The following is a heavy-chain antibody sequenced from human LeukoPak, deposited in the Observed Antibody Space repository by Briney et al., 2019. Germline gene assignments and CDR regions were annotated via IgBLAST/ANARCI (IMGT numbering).Heavy chain of an antibody. D-gene: IGHD1-26*01. CDR1: GFSFSSYE. CDR3: AGAWEGRRYYFDY. Sequence: GGSLRLSCAASGFSFSSYEMNWVRQAPGKGLEWVSYISSSSSIYYADSVKGRFTISRDNAKNSLYLQMNSLRAEDTAVYYCAGAWEGRRYYFDYWGQGTLVTVSS. J-gene: IGHJ4*02. V-gene: IGHV3-48*03. CDR2: ISSSSSI.